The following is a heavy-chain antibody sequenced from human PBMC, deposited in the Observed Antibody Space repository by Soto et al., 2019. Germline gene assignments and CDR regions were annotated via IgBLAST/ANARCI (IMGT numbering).Heavy chain of an antibody. Sequence: GESLKISCKGSGYSFTSYWIGWVRQMPGKGLEWMGIIYPGDSDTRYSPSFQGQVTISADKSISTAYLQWSSLKASDTAMYYCARSSTSNNYYYYYYMDVWGKGTTVTVSS. CDR3: ARSSTSNNYYYYYYMDV. J-gene: IGHJ6*03. CDR2: IYPGDSDT. CDR1: GYSFTSYW. V-gene: IGHV5-51*01. D-gene: IGHD2-2*01.